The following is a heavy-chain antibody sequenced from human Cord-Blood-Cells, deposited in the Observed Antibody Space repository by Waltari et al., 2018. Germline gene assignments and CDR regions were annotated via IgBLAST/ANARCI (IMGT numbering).Heavy chain of an antibody. CDR2: IYYSGST. CDR3: ARELNYFDY. CDR1: AGSISSSSYY. Sequence: QLQLQESGPGLVKPSETLSLTYTVSAGSISSSSYYWGWIRQPPGKGLEWIGSIYYSGSTYYNPSLKSRVTISVDTSKNQFSLKLSSVTAADTAVYYCARELNYFDYWGQGTLVTVSS. J-gene: IGHJ4*02. V-gene: IGHV4-39*02.